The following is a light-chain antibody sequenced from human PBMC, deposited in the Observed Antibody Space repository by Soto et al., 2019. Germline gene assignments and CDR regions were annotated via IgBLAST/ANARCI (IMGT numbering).Light chain of an antibody. CDR1: SGDVGAYNY. J-gene: IGLJ1*01. Sequence: QSVLTQPASVSGSPGQSITISCTGTSGDVGAYNYVSWYQQYPGKAPKLMIYDVSNRPSGVSNRFSGSKSGDTASLTISGLQAEDEADYYCSSDTISTTPPYVFGTGTKLTVL. V-gene: IGLV2-14*01. CDR2: DVS. CDR3: SSDTISTTPPYV.